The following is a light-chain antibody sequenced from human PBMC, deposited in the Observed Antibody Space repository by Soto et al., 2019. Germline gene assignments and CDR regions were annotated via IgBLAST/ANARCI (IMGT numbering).Light chain of an antibody. J-gene: IGKJ1*01. CDR2: DAS. CDR3: QQYNHYWT. CDR1: QSIGSW. Sequence: GDRVTITCRASQSIGSWLAWYQQKPGKAPKLLIFDASSLERGVPSRFSGSGSGSEFTLTISSLQPDDFATYYCQQYNHYWTFGQGTKVDI. V-gene: IGKV1-5*01.